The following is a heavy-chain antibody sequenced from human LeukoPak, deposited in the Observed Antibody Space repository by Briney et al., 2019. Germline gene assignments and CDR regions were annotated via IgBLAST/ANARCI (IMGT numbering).Heavy chain of an antibody. CDR2: ISESGGAT. D-gene: IGHD2-21*01. CDR1: GFMSTHSA. Sequence: GGSLRLSCALSGFMSTHSAITWVRHTPRKGLEWVSGISESGGATYYAGSAKGRLTISRDNSKNTPYLQMNSLRSDDTAVSYCATVVVGWVAFEYWGQVALVTVSS. CDR3: ATVVVGWVAFEY. V-gene: IGHV3-23*01. J-gene: IGHJ4*02.